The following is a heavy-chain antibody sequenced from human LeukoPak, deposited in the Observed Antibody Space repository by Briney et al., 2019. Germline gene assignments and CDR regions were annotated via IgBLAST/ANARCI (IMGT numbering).Heavy chain of an antibody. D-gene: IGHD3-16*01. CDR3: ARVGGIALGVAFDI. CDR2: IYSGGST. V-gene: IGHV3-53*01. J-gene: IGHJ3*02. Sequence: GGSLRLSCAASGFTFSSYSMNWVRQAPGKGLEWVSVIYSGGSTYYADSVKGRFTISRDNSKNTLYLQMNSLRAEDTAVYYCARVGGIALGVAFDIWGQGTMVTVSS. CDR1: GFTFSSYS.